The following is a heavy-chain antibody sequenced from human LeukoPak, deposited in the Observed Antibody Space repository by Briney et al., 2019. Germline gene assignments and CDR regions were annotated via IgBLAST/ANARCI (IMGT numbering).Heavy chain of an antibody. V-gene: IGHV4-31*03. Sequence: PSETLSLTCTVSGGSISSGGYYWSWIRQHPGKVLEWIGYIYHRGSTNYNPSLKSRVTISVDTSKNQFSLKLSSVTAADTAVYYCARRVGFGPDWFDPWGQGTLVTVSS. J-gene: IGHJ5*02. D-gene: IGHD1-26*01. CDR1: GGSISSGGYY. CDR3: ARRVGFGPDWFDP. CDR2: IYHRGST.